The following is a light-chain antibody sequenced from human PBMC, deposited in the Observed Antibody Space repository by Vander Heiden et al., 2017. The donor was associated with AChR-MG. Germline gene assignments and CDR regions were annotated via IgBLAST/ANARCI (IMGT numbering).Light chain of an antibody. Sequence: DIQMTQSPSSLSASVGDRVTITCRASQSISTYLNWYQQKPGKAPTLLIYDASSLQSGVPSRFSGSGSGTDFTLTITSLQPEDFATYFCQQTYNTPNTFGQGTKLDI. CDR2: DAS. CDR1: QSISTY. J-gene: IGKJ2*01. V-gene: IGKV1-39*01. CDR3: QQTYNTPNT.